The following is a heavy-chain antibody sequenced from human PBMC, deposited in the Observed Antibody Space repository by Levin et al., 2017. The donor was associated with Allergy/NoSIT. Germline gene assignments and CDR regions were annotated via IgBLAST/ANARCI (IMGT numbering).Heavy chain of an antibody. D-gene: IGHD6-13*01. Sequence: KISCKASGGTFSSYAISWVRQAPGQGLEWMGRIIPILGIANYAQKFQGRVMITADKSTSTAYMGLSSLRSEDTAVYYCARDGGIAAAGSRVRGSWFDPWGQGTLVTVSS. V-gene: IGHV1-69*04. J-gene: IGHJ5*02. CDR2: IIPILGIA. CDR3: ARDGGIAAAGSRVRGSWFDP. CDR1: GGTFSSYA.